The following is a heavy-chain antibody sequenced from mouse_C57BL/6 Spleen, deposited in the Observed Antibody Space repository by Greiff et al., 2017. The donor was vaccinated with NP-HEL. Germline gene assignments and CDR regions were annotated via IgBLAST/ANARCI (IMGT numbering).Heavy chain of an antibody. CDR3: ARGDDYDEGYAMDY. Sequence: ESGPGLVKPSQSLSLTCSVTGYSITSGYYWNWIRQFPGNKLEWMGYISYDGSNNYNPSLKNRISITRDTSKNQFFLKLNSVTTEDTATYYCARGDDYDEGYAMDYWGQGTSVTVSS. CDR2: ISYDGSN. V-gene: IGHV3-6*01. J-gene: IGHJ4*01. D-gene: IGHD2-4*01. CDR1: GYSITSGYY.